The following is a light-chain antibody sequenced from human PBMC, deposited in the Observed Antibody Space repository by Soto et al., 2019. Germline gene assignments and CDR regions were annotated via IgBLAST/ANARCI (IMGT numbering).Light chain of an antibody. Sequence: SYELTQPPSESVAPGQTATIICGGHNIGHYSVFWYQQKPGQAPLLVVYDDSDPHSGIPERPSGSKSVNTATMTISGVEAWDEADYYCQVWESLSDQPTWVFGGGTKVTVL. CDR1: NIGHYS. CDR2: DDS. J-gene: IGLJ3*02. CDR3: QVWESLSDQPTWV. V-gene: IGLV3-21*02.